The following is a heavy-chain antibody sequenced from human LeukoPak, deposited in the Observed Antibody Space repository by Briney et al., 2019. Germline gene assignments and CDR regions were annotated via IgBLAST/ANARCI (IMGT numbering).Heavy chain of an antibody. J-gene: IGHJ4*02. V-gene: IGHV2-5*01. Sequence: SGPTLVNPTQTLTLTCTFSGFSLTGGGVGVGWIRLPPRKALAWLVLIYWNDDKRYSPSLKNRLTITKDTSKNQVVLTMTNVDPVDTATYYCAHKWDYNDYFDIWGQGTLVTVSS. D-gene: IGHD1-26*01. CDR3: AHKWDYNDYFDI. CDR2: IYWNDDK. CDR1: GFSLTGGGVG.